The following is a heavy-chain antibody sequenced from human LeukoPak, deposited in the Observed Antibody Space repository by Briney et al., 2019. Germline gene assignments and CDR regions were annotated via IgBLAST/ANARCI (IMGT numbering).Heavy chain of an antibody. Sequence: GASVKVSCKASGYTFTSYYMHWVRQAPGQGLEWMGIINPSGGSTSYAQKFQGRVTMTRDMSTSTVYMELSSLRSEGTAVYYCAREYCSGGSCYPERKDDYYYYMDVWGKGTTVTVSS. D-gene: IGHD2-15*01. CDR2: INPSGGST. CDR1: GYTFTSYY. J-gene: IGHJ6*03. V-gene: IGHV1-46*01. CDR3: AREYCSGGSCYPERKDDYYYYMDV.